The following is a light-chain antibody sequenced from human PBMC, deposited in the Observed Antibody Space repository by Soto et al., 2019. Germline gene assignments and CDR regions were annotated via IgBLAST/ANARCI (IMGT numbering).Light chain of an antibody. CDR2: FGS. CDR3: MQALQTPLT. Sequence: EIVMTQSPLSLPVTPGEPASISCRSSQSLLHSNGYNCLDWYVQKPGQSPQLLIYFGSNRASGVPDRLSGSGSGTDFTLKISRVEAEEVGLYYCMQALQTPLTFGGGTKVEIK. CDR1: QSLLHSNGYNC. V-gene: IGKV2-28*01. J-gene: IGKJ4*01.